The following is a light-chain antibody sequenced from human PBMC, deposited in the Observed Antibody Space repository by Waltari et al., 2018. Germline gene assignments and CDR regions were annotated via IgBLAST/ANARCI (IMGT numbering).Light chain of an antibody. CDR2: EVF. J-gene: IGLJ1*01. Sequence: QSALTQPASVSGTPGQSITISCRGTTSDVGSYDLVSCYHQPPGEAPKLLICEVFKRPPDTSSRFSGAKSGSTASLTISGLQPEDEADYYCCSYAGRGTYVFGSGTKVTVL. CDR3: CSYAGRGTYV. V-gene: IGLV2-23*02. CDR1: TSDVGSYDL.